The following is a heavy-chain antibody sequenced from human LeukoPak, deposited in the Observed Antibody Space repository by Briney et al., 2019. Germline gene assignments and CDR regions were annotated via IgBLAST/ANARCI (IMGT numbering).Heavy chain of an antibody. V-gene: IGHV1-18*01. CDR1: GYTFTSYG. CDR3: ARDYTSGYYYDSSGYPDY. D-gene: IGHD3-22*01. J-gene: IGHJ4*02. Sequence: ASVKVSCKASGYTFTSYGISWVRQAPGQGLEWMGWISAYNGNTNCAQKLQGRVTMTTDTSTSTAYMELRSLRSDDTAVYYCARDYTSGYYYDSSGYPDYWGQGTLVTVSS. CDR2: ISAYNGNT.